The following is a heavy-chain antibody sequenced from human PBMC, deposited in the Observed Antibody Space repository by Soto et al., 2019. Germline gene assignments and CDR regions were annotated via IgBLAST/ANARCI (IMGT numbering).Heavy chain of an antibody. J-gene: IGHJ6*02. V-gene: IGHV4-34*01. CDR3: AFQYYDFWSGAEDGMDV. Sequence: PSETLSLTCAVYGGSFSGYYWSWIRQPPGKGLEWIGEINHSGSTNYNPSLKSRVTISVDTSKNQFSLKLSSVTAADTAVYYCAFQYYDFWSGAEDGMDVWGQGTTVTVSS. D-gene: IGHD3-3*01. CDR2: INHSGST. CDR1: GGSFSGYY.